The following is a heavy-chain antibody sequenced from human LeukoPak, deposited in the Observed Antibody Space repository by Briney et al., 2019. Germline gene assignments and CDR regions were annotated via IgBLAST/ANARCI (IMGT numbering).Heavy chain of an antibody. CDR2: ISYDGSNK. J-gene: IGHJ4*02. Sequence: PGGSLRLSCAAAGFTFSDYWMSWVRQAPGKGLEWVAVISYDGSNKYYADSVKGRFTISRDNSKNTLYLQMNSLRAEDTAVYYCARDAGDADEEPWIQLWLLGYWGQGTLVTVSS. CDR1: GFTFSDYW. CDR3: ARDAGDADEEPWIQLWLLGY. D-gene: IGHD5-18*01. V-gene: IGHV3-30*03.